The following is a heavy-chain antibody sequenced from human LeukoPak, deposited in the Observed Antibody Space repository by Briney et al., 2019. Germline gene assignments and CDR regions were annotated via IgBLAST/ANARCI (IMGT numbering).Heavy chain of an antibody. V-gene: IGHV3-7*01. D-gene: IGHD2-8*01. Sequence: GGSLRLSCAASGFTFSSYWMSWVRQAPGKGLEWVANIKQDGSEKYYVDSVKGRFTISRDNAKNSLYLQMNSLRAEDTAVYYCAKAPYCTNGVCYAFDIWGQGTMVTVSS. CDR3: AKAPYCTNGVCYAFDI. CDR2: IKQDGSEK. CDR1: GFTFSSYW. J-gene: IGHJ3*02.